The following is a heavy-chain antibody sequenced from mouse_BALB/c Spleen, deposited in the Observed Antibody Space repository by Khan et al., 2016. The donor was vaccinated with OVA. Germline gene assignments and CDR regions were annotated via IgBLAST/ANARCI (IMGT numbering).Heavy chain of an antibody. CDR3: ASGGYWYFDV. J-gene: IGHJ1*01. CDR1: GYTFTNYG. CDR2: INTYTGEP. V-gene: IGHV9-3-1*01. D-gene: IGHD1-1*02. Sequence: QIQLVQSGPELKKPGETVKISCKASGYTFTNYGMNWVKQAPGKDLKWMGWINTYTGEPTYADDFKGRFAFSLETSASTAYLQINNLTYEDTATYFCASGGYWYFDVWGAGTTVTVSS.